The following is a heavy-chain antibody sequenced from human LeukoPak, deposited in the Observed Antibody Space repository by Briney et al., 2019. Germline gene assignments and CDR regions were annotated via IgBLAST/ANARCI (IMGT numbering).Heavy chain of an antibody. J-gene: IGHJ4*02. CDR2: ISGSSSYI. D-gene: IGHD3-10*01. CDR3: ARSTIRGVIPDFDY. V-gene: IGHV3-21*01. Sequence: GGSLRLSCAASGFTFSSYVMNWVRQAPGKGLEWVSSISGSSSYIYYADSVNGRFTVSRDNAKNSLYLQMNSLRAEDTAVYYCARSTIRGVIPDFDYWGQGTPVTVSS. CDR1: GFTFSSYV.